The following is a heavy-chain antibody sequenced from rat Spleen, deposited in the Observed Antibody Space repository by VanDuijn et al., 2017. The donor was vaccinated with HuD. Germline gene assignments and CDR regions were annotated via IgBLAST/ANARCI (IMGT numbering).Heavy chain of an antibody. CDR2: ITYDGAST. J-gene: IGHJ2*01. CDR1: GFTFNNYW. V-gene: IGHV5-31*01. Sequence: EVQLVESGGGLVQPGRSMKLSCAASGFTFNNYWMTWIRQAPGKGLEWVATITYDGASTYYRDSVKGRFTISRDNAKSTLYLQLDSLRSEDTATYYCARRFDFDYWGQGVMVTVSS. CDR3: ARRFDFDY. D-gene: IGHD4-3*01.